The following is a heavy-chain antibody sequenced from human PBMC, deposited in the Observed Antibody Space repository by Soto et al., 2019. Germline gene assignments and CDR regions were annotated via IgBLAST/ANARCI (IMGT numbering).Heavy chain of an antibody. Sequence: SETLSLTCTVSGGSISSSSYYWGRTRQPPGKGLEWIGSIYYSGSTYYNPSLKSRVTISVDTSKNQFSLKLSSVTAADTAVYYCARHPSTFGVVIGHYYGMDVWGQGTTVTVSS. V-gene: IGHV4-39*01. D-gene: IGHD3-3*01. CDR2: IYYSGST. J-gene: IGHJ6*02. CDR3: ARHPSTFGVVIGHYYGMDV. CDR1: GGSISSSSYY.